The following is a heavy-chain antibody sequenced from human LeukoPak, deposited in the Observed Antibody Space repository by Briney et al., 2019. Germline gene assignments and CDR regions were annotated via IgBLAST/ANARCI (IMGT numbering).Heavy chain of an antibody. CDR2: INWNGGST. CDR3: ARGWGSGYDYHFDY. J-gene: IGHJ4*02. V-gene: IGHV3-20*04. Sequence: GGSLRLSCAASGFTFDDNGMNWVRQAPGKRLEWISGINWNGGSTGYADSVKGRFTISRDNAKNSLFLQMNSLRADDTALYYCARGWGSGYDYHFDYWGQGTLVTVSS. D-gene: IGHD5-12*01. CDR1: GFTFDDNG.